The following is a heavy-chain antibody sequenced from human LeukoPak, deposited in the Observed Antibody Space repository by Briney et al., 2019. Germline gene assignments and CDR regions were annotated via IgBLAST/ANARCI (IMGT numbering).Heavy chain of an antibody. CDR2: IWYDGSNK. CDR3: ARDDVAVTGALDF. CDR1: GFTFSSYG. V-gene: IGHV3-33*01. J-gene: IGHJ4*02. Sequence: PGRSLRLSCAASGFTFSSYGMHWVRQAPGKGLEWVAVIWYDGSNKYYADSVKGRFTISRDNSKNTLYLQMNSLRAEDTAAYYCARDDVAVTGALDFWGQGTLVTVSS. D-gene: IGHD6-19*01.